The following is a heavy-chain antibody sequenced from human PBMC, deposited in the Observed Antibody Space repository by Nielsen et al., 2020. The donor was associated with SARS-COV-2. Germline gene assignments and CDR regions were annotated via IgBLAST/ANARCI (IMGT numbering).Heavy chain of an antibody. CDR2: IHPSGST. V-gene: IGHV4-34*01. D-gene: IGHD2-15*01. Sequence: WIRQPPGKGLEWIGEIHPSGSTHYSPSLESRVTISLDTSKNQLSLKVSSVTAADTAAYYCARVVEGYCSGGSCTGSYFDYWGQGTLVTVSS. CDR3: ARVVEGYCSGGSCTGSYFDY. J-gene: IGHJ4*02.